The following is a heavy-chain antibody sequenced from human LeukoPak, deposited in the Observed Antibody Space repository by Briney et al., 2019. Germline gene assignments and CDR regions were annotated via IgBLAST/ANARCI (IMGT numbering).Heavy chain of an antibody. D-gene: IGHD3-3*01. V-gene: IGHV3-23*01. J-gene: IGHJ4*02. CDR3: ARDPGVVAFHYFDY. Sequence: GGSLRLSCAASGFTFSSHAMGWVRQAPGKGLEWVSGIGGLGGSTYYAGSVKGRFTISRDNSQNTLYLHMNSLRTDDTAVYYCARDPGVVAFHYFDYWGQGSLVTVSS. CDR1: GFTFSSHA. CDR2: IGGLGGST.